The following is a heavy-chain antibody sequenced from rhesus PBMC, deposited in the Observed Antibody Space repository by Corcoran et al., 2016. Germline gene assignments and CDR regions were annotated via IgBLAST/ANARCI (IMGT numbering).Heavy chain of an antibody. CDR2: INGNSGST. CDR1: GASISSYW. CDR3: ATYYWNRFDY. J-gene: IGHJ4*01. V-gene: IGHV4-80*01. D-gene: IGHD1-26*01. Sequence: QVQLQESGPGLVKPSETLSLTCTVPGASISSYWWSWIRQPPGKGLEWIGEINGNSGSTNYIPSLKSRVTMSRDTSKNQFSLKLSSVTAADTAVYYCATYYWNRFDYWGQGVLVTVSS.